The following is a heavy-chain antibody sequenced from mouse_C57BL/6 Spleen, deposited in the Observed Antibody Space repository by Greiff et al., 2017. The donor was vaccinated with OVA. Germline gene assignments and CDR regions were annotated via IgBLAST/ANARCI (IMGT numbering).Heavy chain of an antibody. CDR3: ARRPLLAMDY. CDR2: IDPSDSYT. Sequence: QVQLKQPGAELVKPGASVKLSCKASGYTFTSYWMQWVKQRPGQGLEWIGEIDPSDSYTNYNQKFKGKATLTVDTSSSTAYMQLSSLTSEDSAVYYCARRPLLAMDYWGQGTSVTVSS. V-gene: IGHV1-50*01. CDR1: GYTFTSYW. J-gene: IGHJ4*01.